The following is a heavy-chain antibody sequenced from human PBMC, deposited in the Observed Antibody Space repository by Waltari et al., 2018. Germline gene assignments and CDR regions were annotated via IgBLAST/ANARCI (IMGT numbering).Heavy chain of an antibody. CDR2: IYHTGSS. CDR1: GHSVHNAFY. V-gene: IGHV4-38-2*02. CDR3: AEEGNTTAGLFDS. J-gene: IGHJ4*02. D-gene: IGHD6-25*01. Sequence: QVQLRESGPGLVRSSETLSLTCTVSGHSVHNAFYGAWIRQSPGGGLEWIASIYHTGSSHYNSSLKSRVSISTDMSTKQFFLTLTHLTAADTAVYYCAEEGNTTAGLFDSWGQGTLVTVSS.